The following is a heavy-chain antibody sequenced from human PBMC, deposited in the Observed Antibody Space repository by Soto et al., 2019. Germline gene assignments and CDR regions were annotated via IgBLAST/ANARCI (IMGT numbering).Heavy chain of an antibody. Sequence: QVQLVQSGAEVKKPGASVKVSCKASGYTFTSYDINWVRQATGQGLEWMGWMNPNSGNTGYAQKFQGRVTMTRNTSVXXAXMXXSSLRSEDTAVYYCAGGSVRFGEYLKYYSYSGMDVWGQGTTVIVSS. CDR2: MNPNSGNT. CDR1: GYTFTSYD. CDR3: AGGSVRFGEYLKYYSYSGMDV. D-gene: IGHD3-10*01. V-gene: IGHV1-8*01. J-gene: IGHJ6*02.